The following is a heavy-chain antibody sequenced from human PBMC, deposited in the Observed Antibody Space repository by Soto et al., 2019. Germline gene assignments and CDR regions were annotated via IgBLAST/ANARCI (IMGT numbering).Heavy chain of an antibody. V-gene: IGHV3-30-3*01. J-gene: IGHJ4*02. Sequence: QVQLVESGGGVVQPGRSLRLSCAASGFTFSSYAMHWVRQAPGKGLEWVAVISYDGRNKYYADSVKGRFTISRDNSKNTLYRQMNSLRAEDTAVYYCAREVLVPAATPWFDYWGQGTLVTVSS. CDR1: GFTFSSYA. CDR3: AREVLVPAATPWFDY. CDR2: ISYDGRNK. D-gene: IGHD2-2*02.